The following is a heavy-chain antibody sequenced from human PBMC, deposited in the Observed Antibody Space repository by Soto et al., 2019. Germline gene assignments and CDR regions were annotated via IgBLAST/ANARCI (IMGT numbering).Heavy chain of an antibody. CDR1: GFSFSDYF. Sequence: ASVKVSCKASGFSFSDYFMHWVRQAPGQGLEWMGIINPSGDSRNYAQKFQGRVTITSDTSTSTVYMDLSSLRYEDTAVYYCARDNSQNYGPPAASSWFHPWGQGTPVTVSS. CDR2: INPSGDSR. CDR3: ARDNSQNYGPPAASSWFHP. D-gene: IGHD2-15*01. J-gene: IGHJ5*02. V-gene: IGHV1-46*01.